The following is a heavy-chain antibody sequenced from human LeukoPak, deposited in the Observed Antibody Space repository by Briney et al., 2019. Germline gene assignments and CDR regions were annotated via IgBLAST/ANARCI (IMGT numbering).Heavy chain of an antibody. D-gene: IGHD6-25*01. Sequence: SETLSLTCAVYGGSFSGYYWSWIRQPPGKGLEWIGEINHSGSTNYNPSLKSRVTISVDTSKSQFSLKLSSVTAADTAVYYCARASAHPYYYYYYYMDVWGKGTTVTVSS. V-gene: IGHV4-34*01. CDR1: GGSFSGYY. J-gene: IGHJ6*03. CDR2: INHSGST. CDR3: ARASAHPYYYYYYYMDV.